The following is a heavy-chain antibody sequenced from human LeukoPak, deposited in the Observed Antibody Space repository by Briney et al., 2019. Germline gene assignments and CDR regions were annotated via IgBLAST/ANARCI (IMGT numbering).Heavy chain of an antibody. Sequence: SGGSLRLSCAASGFTFSSYSMNWVRQAPGKGLEWVSYISSSSSTIYYADSVKGRFTISRDNAKNSLYLQMNSLRAEDTAVYYCARGPLPRGYSSSHDYWGQGALVTVSS. V-gene: IGHV3-48*01. J-gene: IGHJ4*02. D-gene: IGHD6-13*01. CDR2: ISSSSSTI. CDR3: ARGPLPRGYSSSHDY. CDR1: GFTFSSYS.